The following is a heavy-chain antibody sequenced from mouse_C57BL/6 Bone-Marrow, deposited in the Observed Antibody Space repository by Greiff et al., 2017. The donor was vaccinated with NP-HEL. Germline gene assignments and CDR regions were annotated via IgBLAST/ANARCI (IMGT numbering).Heavy chain of an antibody. CDR2: IDPSDSFT. CDR3: ARGNGKSWFAY. V-gene: IGHV1-50*01. D-gene: IGHD2-1*01. Sequence: QVHVKQPGAELVKPGASVKLSCKASGYTFTSYWMQWVKQRPGQGLEWIGEIDPSDSFTNYNQKFKGKATLTVDTSSSTAYMQRSCLTSEDSAVYYCARGNGKSWFAYWGQGTLVTVSA. J-gene: IGHJ3*01. CDR1: GYTFTSYW.